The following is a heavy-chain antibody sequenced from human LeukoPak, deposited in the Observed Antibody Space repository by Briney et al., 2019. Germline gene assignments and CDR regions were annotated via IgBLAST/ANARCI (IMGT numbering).Heavy chain of an antibody. V-gene: IGHV4-59*08. CDR1: GGSISSYY. Sequence: SETLSLTCSVSGGSISSYYWSWIRQPPGKGLEWIGYIYYSGCTNYNPSLKSRVTISVDTSKNQFPLKLSSVTAADTAVYYCARHGSGSSTFGYWGQGTLVTVSS. CDR2: IYYSGCT. CDR3: ARHGSGSSTFGY. D-gene: IGHD1-26*01. J-gene: IGHJ4*02.